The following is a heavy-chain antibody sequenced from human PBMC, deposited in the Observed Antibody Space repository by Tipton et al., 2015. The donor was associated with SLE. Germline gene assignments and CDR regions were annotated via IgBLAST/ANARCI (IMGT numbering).Heavy chain of an antibody. CDR2: IYYTGTT. J-gene: IGHJ2*01. V-gene: IGHV4-59*01. CDR3: ARDGDIVVVTAIHGYFDL. D-gene: IGHD2-21*02. Sequence: TLSLTCTVSNGSLTNYYWAWIRQAPGRGLEYIGYIYYTGTTDYSSSLESRVSISLDTSKSQLSLRLTSVTAADTAIYFCARDGDIVVVTAIHGYFDLWGRGTLVTVSS. CDR1: NGSLTNYY.